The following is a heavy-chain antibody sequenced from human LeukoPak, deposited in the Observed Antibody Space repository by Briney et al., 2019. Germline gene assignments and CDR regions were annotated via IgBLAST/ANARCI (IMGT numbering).Heavy chain of an antibody. D-gene: IGHD2-2*01. CDR3: ARGLYCRSTSCYLDT. J-gene: IGHJ4*02. CDR1: GFTFTKYW. V-gene: IGHV3-7*01. CDR2: INQDGSER. Sequence: PGGSLRLSCAASGFTFTKYWMTWVRQDPGKGLEWVANINQDGSERFYVDSVKGRFTISRDNAKNSLYLQMNSLGAEDTAVYYCARGLYCRSTSCYLDTWGQGTLVTVSS.